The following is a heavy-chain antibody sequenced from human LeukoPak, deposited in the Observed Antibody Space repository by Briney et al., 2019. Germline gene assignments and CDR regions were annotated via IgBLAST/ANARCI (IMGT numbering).Heavy chain of an antibody. Sequence: GGSLRLSCAASGFTFSSYAMHWVRQAPGKGLEWVAVISYDGSNKYYADSVKGRFTISRDNSKNTLYPQMNSLRAEDTAVYYCARDPYSSSWSYGMDVWGQGTAVTVSS. V-gene: IGHV3-30-3*01. CDR2: ISYDGSNK. J-gene: IGHJ6*02. D-gene: IGHD6-13*01. CDR3: ARDPYSSSWSYGMDV. CDR1: GFTFSSYA.